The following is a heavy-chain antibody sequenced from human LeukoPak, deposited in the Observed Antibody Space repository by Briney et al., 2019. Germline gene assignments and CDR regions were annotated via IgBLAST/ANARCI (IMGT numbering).Heavy chain of an antibody. CDR2: IYYSGST. D-gene: IGHD3-22*01. J-gene: IGHJ4*02. Sequence: SETLSLTCTVSGGSISSYYWSWIRQAPGKGLEWIGYIYYSGSTNYNPSLKSRVTISVDTSKNQFSLKLSSVTAADTAVYYCARLFYYDSSGSLDYWGQGTLVTVSS. V-gene: IGHV4-59*08. CDR1: GGSISSYY. CDR3: ARLFYYDSSGSLDY.